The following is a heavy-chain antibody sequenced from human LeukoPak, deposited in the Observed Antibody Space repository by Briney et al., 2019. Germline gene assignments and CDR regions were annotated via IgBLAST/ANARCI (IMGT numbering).Heavy chain of an antibody. Sequence: SETVSLTCIVSGGYIITSGHYWGWMRQPPGKGLEGIGSIYYTGVTSTNPFFRSRMSISVDTSKNQFSLNLTSVTAADAAVYYCARERSPSGGPSWFDPCGQETLVTVT. CDR3: ARERSPSGGPSWFDP. CDR2: IYYTGVT. CDR1: GGYIITSGHY. J-gene: IGHJ5*02. D-gene: IGHD4-23*01. V-gene: IGHV4-39*07.